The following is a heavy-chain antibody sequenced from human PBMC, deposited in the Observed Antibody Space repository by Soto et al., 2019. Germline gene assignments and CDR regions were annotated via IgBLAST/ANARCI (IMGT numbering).Heavy chain of an antibody. J-gene: IGHJ4*02. D-gene: IGHD2-15*01. CDR3: ARGYCSGGSCFYFDF. CDR2: IGAGT. CDR1: GYTFSTFY. V-gene: IGHV1-46*01. Sequence: ASVKLSCKAAGYTFSTFYMHWVRQAPGQGPEWMGIIGAGTIYAQKFQGRVTMTRDTSTSTVYMELSSLRSEDTAVYYCARGYCSGGSCFYFDFWGQGTLVTVSS.